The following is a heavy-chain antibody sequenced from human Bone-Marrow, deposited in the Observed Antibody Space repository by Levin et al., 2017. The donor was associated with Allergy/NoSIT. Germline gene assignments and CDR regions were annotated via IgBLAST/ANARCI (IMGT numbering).Heavy chain of an antibody. J-gene: IGHJ4*02. CDR3: ARGRLTTYGSSSWKVDY. Sequence: HSQTLSLTCEVHGWSFSDYYWTWIRQPPGKGLEWIGEINPRGNSNYNPSLQSRVTISVETSKNQFSLKLTSVTAADTAVYYCARGRLTTYGSSSWKVDYWGQGTLVTVSS. CDR2: INPRGNS. D-gene: IGHD2-2*01. CDR1: GWSFSDYY. V-gene: IGHV4-34*01.